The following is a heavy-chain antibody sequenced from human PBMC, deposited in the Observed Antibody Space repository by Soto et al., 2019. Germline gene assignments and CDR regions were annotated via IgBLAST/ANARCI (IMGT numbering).Heavy chain of an antibody. CDR3: ARDGDWNWAH. CDR1: GFSFSSHW. CDR2: IKQDGSER. J-gene: IGHJ4*02. D-gene: IGHD1-7*01. V-gene: IGHV3-7*01. Sequence: EVQLLESGGDLVPPGGSLRLSCAASGFSFSSHWMSWVRQAPGKGLEWLANIKQDGSERYYVDSVKGRFTISRDNAKHSQYLQMKRLRADATAVYYGARDGDWNWAHWGQGALVTVSS.